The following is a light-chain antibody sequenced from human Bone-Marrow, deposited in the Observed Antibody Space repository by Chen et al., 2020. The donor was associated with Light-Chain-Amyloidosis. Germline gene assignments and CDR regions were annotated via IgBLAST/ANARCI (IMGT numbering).Light chain of an antibody. V-gene: IGKV3-20*01. CDR1: QTISSNY. J-gene: IGKJ4*01. Sequence: EIVLTQSPGTLSLSPGEGANLSCRASQTISSNYLTWYQQKFGQAPRLLIYGSSSRATGIPDMFTGSGSVTDFTLTINRLEPEEFAMYYCQQYGTSPLTFGGGTKVEIK. CDR2: GSS. CDR3: QQYGTSPLT.